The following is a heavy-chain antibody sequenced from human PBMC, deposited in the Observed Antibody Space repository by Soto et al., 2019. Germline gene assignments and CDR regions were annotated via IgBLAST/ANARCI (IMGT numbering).Heavy chain of an antibody. V-gene: IGHV1-18*01. Sequence: GASVKVSCKASGYTFTSYGISWVRQAPGQGLEWMGWISAYNGNTNYAQKLQGRVTMTTDTSTSTAYMELRSLRSDDTAVYYCARARTPYSSSWYVNDYWGQGTMVTVSS. CDR2: ISAYNGNT. CDR3: ARARTPYSSSWYVNDY. D-gene: IGHD6-13*01. CDR1: GYTFTSYG. J-gene: IGHJ4*02.